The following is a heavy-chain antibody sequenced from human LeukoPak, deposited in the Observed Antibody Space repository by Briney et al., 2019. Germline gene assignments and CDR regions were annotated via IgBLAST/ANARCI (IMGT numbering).Heavy chain of an antibody. CDR1: GYTFTSYG. J-gene: IGHJ4*02. D-gene: IGHD3-3*01. CDR2: ISAYNGNT. Sequence: ASVKVSCKASGYTFTSYGISWVRQAPGQGLEWMGWISAYNGNTIYAQKLQGRVTMTTDTSTSTAYMELRSLRSDDTAVYYCARVRERVTIFGVVKNPPYFDYWGQGTLVTVSS. CDR3: ARVRERVTIFGVVKNPPYFDY. V-gene: IGHV1-18*01.